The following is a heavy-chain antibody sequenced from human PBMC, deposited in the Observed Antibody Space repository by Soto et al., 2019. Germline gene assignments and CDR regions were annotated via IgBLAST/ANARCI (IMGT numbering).Heavy chain of an antibody. V-gene: IGHV5-10-1*01. D-gene: IGHD6-6*01. J-gene: IGHJ6*02. CDR3: ASAAGYSSSSSGMDV. CDR1: GYSFTSYW. CDR2: IDPSDSYT. Sequence: GESLKISCKGAGYSFTSYWISRVSQMPGKGLEWMGRIDPSDSYTNYSPSFQGHVTISADKSISTAYLQWSSLKASDTAMYYCASAAGYSSSSSGMDVWGQGTTVTVSS.